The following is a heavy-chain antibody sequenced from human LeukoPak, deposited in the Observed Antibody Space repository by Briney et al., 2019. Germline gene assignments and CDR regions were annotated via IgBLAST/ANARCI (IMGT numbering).Heavy chain of an antibody. V-gene: IGHV3-23*01. J-gene: IGHJ4*02. CDR1: GFTFSTYA. D-gene: IGHD3-10*01. Sequence: GGSLRLSCAASGFTFSTYAMSWVRQAPGKGLEWVSSISRSGDRTYYADSVKGRFTISRDNSKNTLYLQMNSLRAEDTAIYYCTKYNYYGSGSYYNDFDSWGQGTLVTVSS. CDR2: ISRSGDRT. CDR3: TKYNYYGSGSYYNDFDS.